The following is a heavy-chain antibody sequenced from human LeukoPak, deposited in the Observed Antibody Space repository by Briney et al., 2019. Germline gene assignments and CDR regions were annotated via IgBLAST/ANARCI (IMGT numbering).Heavy chain of an antibody. CDR1: GFTFGSYS. V-gene: IGHV3-21*01. J-gene: IGHJ4*02. Sequence: GGSLRLSCAASGFTFGSYSMNWVRQAPGKGLEWVSSINSRSDYINYADSVKGRFTVSRDNAKNSLYLQMNSLRAEDTALYYCVRALYGSGYYYPFDFWGQGTLVTVSS. CDR2: INSRSDYI. D-gene: IGHD3-10*01. CDR3: VRALYGSGYYYPFDF.